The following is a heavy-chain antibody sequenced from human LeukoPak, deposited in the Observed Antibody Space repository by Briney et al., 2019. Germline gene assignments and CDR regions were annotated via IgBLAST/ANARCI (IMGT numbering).Heavy chain of an antibody. CDR2: IIPIFGTA. V-gene: IGHV1-69*13. CDR1: GGTFSSYA. CDR3: ARSPTVGATSGY. D-gene: IGHD1-26*01. Sequence: GASVKVSCKASGGTFSSYAISWVRQAPGQGLEWMGGIIPIFGTANYAQKFQGRVTITADESTSIAYMELSSLRSEDTAVYYCARSPTVGATSGYWGQGTLVTVSS. J-gene: IGHJ4*02.